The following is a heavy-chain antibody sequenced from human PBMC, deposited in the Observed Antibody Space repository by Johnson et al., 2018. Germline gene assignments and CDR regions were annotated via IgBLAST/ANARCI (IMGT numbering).Heavy chain of an antibody. D-gene: IGHD3-22*01. Sequence: EVQLVESGGGLVKPGGSLRLSCAASGFTFSNAWMNWVRQAPGKGLEWVGRIKSKTDGGTTDYAAPVKGRFTISRDDSKNTLYLQMNSLKTEDTPVYYCITDLGAWRSYYDSRDAFDIWGQGTMVTVSS. V-gene: IGHV3-15*07. J-gene: IGHJ3*02. CDR2: IKSKTDGGTT. CDR1: GFTFSNAW. CDR3: ITDLGAWRSYYDSRDAFDI.